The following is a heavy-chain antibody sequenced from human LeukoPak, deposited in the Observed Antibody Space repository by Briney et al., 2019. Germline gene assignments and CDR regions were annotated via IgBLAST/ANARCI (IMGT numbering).Heavy chain of an antibody. D-gene: IGHD2-15*01. CDR3: ARDDSPGPGVDY. CDR2: INPNSGGT. V-gene: IGHV1-2*02. Sequence: ASVKVSCKASGYTFTGYYMHWVRQAPGQGLEWMGWINPNSGGTNYAQQFQGRVTMTRDTSISTAYMELSRLRSDDTAVYYCARDDSPGPGVDYWGQGTLVTVSS. CDR1: GYTFTGYY. J-gene: IGHJ4*02.